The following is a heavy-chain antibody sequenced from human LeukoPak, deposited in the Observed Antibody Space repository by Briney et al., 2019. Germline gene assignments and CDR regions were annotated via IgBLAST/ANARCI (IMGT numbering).Heavy chain of an antibody. Sequence: GGSLRLSCAASGLTFSSYAMSWVRQAPGKGLEWVSAISGSGGSTYYADSVKGRFTISRDNSKNTLYLQMNSLRAEDTAVYYCAKRGEGLESIAVAGYFDYWGQRTLVTVSS. J-gene: IGHJ4*02. CDR3: AKRGEGLESIAVAGYFDY. V-gene: IGHV3-23*01. CDR1: GLTFSSYA. D-gene: IGHD6-19*01. CDR2: ISGSGGST.